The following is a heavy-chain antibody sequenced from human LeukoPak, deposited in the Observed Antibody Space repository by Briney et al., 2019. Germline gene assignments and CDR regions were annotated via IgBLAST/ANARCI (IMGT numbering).Heavy chain of an antibody. CDR2: INSDGSSP. CDR1: GFTFSSFW. D-gene: IGHD4-17*01. Sequence: GGSLRLSCAASGFTFSSFWMHWLRQSPGEALVWVSGINSDGSSPNYVDSVKGRFTISRDNAKNEFYLQMNSLRADASAVYYCERGGYGAHMGWGQGILVSVAS. V-gene: IGHV3-74*01. CDR3: ERGGYGAHMG. J-gene: IGHJ4*02.